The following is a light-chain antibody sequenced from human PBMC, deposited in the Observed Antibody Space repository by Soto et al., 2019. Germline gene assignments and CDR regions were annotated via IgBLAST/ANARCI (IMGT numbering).Light chain of an antibody. CDR3: QQKYQVPCT. V-gene: IGKV1-39*01. J-gene: IGKJ1*01. CDR2: HIS. CDR1: QTIGKW. Sequence: DIQMTQSPPSLSASVGDRVTITCRTSQTIGKWLNWYQQKPRKAPKLLIFHISNLQSDVPSRFRGSGSGTDVTLSISGLQPEDFATYFCQQKYQVPCTFGQGTNVEVK.